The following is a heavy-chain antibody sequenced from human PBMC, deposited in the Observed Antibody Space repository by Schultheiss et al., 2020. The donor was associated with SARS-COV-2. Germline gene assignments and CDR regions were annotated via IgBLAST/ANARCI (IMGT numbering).Heavy chain of an antibody. CDR3: ARSGWELLYYFDY. D-gene: IGHD1-26*01. Sequence: SETLSLTCTVSGGSISSYYWSWIRQPAGKGLEWIGYIYYSGSTNYNPSLKSRVTISVDTSKNQFSLKLSSVTAADTAVYYCARSGWELLYYFDYWGQGTLVTVSS. J-gene: IGHJ4*02. V-gene: IGHV4-59*01. CDR1: GGSISSYY. CDR2: IYYSGST.